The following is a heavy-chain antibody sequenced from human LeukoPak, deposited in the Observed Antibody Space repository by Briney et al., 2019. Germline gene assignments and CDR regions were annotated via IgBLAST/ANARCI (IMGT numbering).Heavy chain of an antibody. CDR1: GGSFSGYY. CDR2: IYYSGST. D-gene: IGHD3-22*01. V-gene: IGHV4-59*12. J-gene: IGHJ5*02. Sequence: MTSETLSLTCAVYGGSFSGYYWSWIRQPPGKGLEWIGYIYYSGSTNYNPSLKSRVTISVDRSKNQFSLKLSSVTAADTAVYYCARGKMYYYDSSGYYWDNWFDPWGQGTLVAVSS. CDR3: ARGKMYYYDSSGYYWDNWFDP.